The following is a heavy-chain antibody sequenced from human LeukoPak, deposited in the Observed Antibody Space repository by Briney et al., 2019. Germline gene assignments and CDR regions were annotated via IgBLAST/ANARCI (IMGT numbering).Heavy chain of an antibody. D-gene: IGHD5-18*01. CDR3: AAVDVDTAVP. J-gene: IGHJ5*02. CDR1: GFTFSTYG. V-gene: IGHV3-23*01. CDR2: ISGSGGST. Sequence: GGSLRLSCAASGFTFSTYGMSWVRQAPGKGLEWVSAISGSGGSTYYADSVKGRFTISRDNSKNTLYLQMNSLRAEDTAVYYCAAVDVDTAVPWGQGTLVTVSS.